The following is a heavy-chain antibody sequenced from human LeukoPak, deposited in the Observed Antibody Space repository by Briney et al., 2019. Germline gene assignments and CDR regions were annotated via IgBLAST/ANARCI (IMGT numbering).Heavy chain of an antibody. Sequence: RSGGSLRLSCAASGFTFSSYAMSWVRPAPGKGLEWVSAISGSGGSTYYADSVKGRFTISRDNSKNTLYLQMNSLRAEDTAVYYCAKDRTSIRLVEMATMVYWGQGTLVTVSS. D-gene: IGHD5-24*01. J-gene: IGHJ4*02. CDR2: ISGSGGST. CDR1: GFTFSSYA. V-gene: IGHV3-23*01. CDR3: AKDRTSIRLVEMATMVY.